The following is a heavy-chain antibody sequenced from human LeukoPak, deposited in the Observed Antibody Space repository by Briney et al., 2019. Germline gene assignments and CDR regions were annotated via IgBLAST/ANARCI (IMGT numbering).Heavy chain of an antibody. CDR1: GGSFSGYY. V-gene: IGHV4-34*01. CDR2: INHSGST. Sequence: SETLSLTCAVYGGSFSGYYWSWIRQPPGKGLEWIGEINHSGSTNYNPSLKSRVIISVDTSKNQFSLKLSSVTAADTAVYYCARQSWSGYYCDYWGQGTLVTVSS. J-gene: IGHJ4*02. CDR3: ARQSWSGYYCDY. D-gene: IGHD3-3*01.